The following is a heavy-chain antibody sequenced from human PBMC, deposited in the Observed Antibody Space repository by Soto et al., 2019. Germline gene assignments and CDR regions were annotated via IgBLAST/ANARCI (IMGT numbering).Heavy chain of an antibody. CDR2: ISYDGSNK. Sequence: QVQLVASGGGVVQPGRSLRLSCAASGFTFSSYAMHWVRQAPGKGLEWVAVISYDGSNKYYADSVKGRFTISRDNSKNTLYLQMNSLRAEDTAVYYCARDFDYWGQGTLVTVSS. CDR3: ARDFDY. V-gene: IGHV3-30-3*01. CDR1: GFTFSSYA. J-gene: IGHJ4*02.